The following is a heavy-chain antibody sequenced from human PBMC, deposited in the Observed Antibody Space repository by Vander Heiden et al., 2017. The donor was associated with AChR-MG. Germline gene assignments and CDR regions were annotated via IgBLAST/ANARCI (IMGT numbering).Heavy chain of an antibody. J-gene: IGHJ6*02. CDR3: AILYCSGGSCYSPGSTYYYYGMDV. Sequence: QVQLVQSGAEVKKPGSSVKVSCKASGGTFSSYAIRWVRQAPGQGLEWMGRIIPILGIANYAQKFQGRVTITADKSTSTAYMELSSLRSEDTAVYYCAILYCSGGSCYSPGSTYYYYGMDVWPRDHGHRLL. D-gene: IGHD2-15*01. V-gene: IGHV1-69*04. CDR2: IIPILGIA. CDR1: GGTFSSYA.